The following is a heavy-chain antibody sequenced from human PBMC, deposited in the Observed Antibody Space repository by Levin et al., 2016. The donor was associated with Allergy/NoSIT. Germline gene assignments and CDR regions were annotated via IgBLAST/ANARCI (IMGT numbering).Heavy chain of an antibody. J-gene: IGHJ6*03. D-gene: IGHD5-24*01. CDR2: IRSQPFGAAT. Sequence: GGSLRLSCTGSGFSFGDYYLSWFRQTPGRGLEWVAFIRSQPFGAATTYAASVRGRFTTSRDDSKSVAYLQMNGLKAEDTAVYFCARITREGYRSYYMDVWGKGSTVTVSS. CDR3: ARITREGYRSYYMDV. CDR1: GFSFGDYY. V-gene: IGHV3-49*03.